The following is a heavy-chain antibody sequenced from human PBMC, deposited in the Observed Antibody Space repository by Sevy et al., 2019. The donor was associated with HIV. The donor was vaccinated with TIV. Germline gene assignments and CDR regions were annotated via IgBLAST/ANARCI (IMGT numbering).Heavy chain of an antibody. V-gene: IGHV4-39*01. CDR2: IYYSGTT. J-gene: IGHJ6*02. CDR1: NDSISSSSYY. CDR3: ATNYGILTRYRDYYYHGMDV. D-gene: IGHD3-9*01. Sequence: SETLSLTCSVSNDSISSSSYYWGWIRQPPGNGLEWIGSIYYSGTTYYNPSLKSRVPIFVDTSKNQFYLKLTSVTAADTAVYYCATNYGILTRYRDYYYHGMDVWGQGTTVTVSS.